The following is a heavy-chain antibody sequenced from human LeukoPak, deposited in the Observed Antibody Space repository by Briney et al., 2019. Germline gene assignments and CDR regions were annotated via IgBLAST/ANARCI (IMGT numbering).Heavy chain of an antibody. D-gene: IGHD3-16*02. CDR2: ISSSSSYI. CDR1: GFTFSSYR. Sequence: GGSLRLSCAASGFTFSSYRMNWVRQAPGKGLEWVSSISSSSSYIYYADSVKGRFTISRDNAKNSLYLQMNSLRAEDTAVYYCARESLYDYVWGSYRPYYFDYWGQGTLVTVSS. CDR3: ARESLYDYVWGSYRPYYFDY. J-gene: IGHJ4*02. V-gene: IGHV3-21*01.